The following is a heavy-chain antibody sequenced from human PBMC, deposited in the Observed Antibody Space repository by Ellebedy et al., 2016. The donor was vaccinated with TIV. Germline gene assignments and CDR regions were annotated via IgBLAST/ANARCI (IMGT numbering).Heavy chain of an antibody. D-gene: IGHD3-22*01. CDR1: GFSFSSYW. CDR2: IKEDGSES. V-gene: IGHV3-7*01. CDR3: ARRASESSGYYPFGA. Sequence: GGSLRLXXAASGFSFSSYWMTWVRQAPEKGLEWVANIKEDGSESQYVDSVKGRFTISRDNAKNTLYLQMNSLRVEDTAVYYCARRASESSGYYPFGAWGQGTLVTVSS. J-gene: IGHJ5*02.